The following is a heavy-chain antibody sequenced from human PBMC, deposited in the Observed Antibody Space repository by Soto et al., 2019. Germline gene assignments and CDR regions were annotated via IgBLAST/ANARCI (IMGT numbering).Heavy chain of an antibody. CDR2: IYYSGRT. J-gene: IGHJ3*02. V-gene: IGHV4-30-4*01. D-gene: IGHD3-22*01. CDR3: AREFYYDSSGHAFDI. CDR1: GGSISSGDYY. Sequence: SETLSLTCTVSGGSISSGDYYWSWIRQPPGKGLEWIGYIYYSGRTYYNPSLKSRVTISVDTSKNQFSLKLSSVTAADTAVYYCAREFYYDSSGHAFDIWGQGTMVTVSS.